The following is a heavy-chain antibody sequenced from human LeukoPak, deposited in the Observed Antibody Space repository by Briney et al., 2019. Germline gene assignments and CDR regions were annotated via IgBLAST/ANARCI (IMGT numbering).Heavy chain of an antibody. CDR3: ARRPTGCSGGSCSVYFDN. CDR2: MYSGGNT. D-gene: IGHD2-15*01. J-gene: IGHJ4*02. Sequence: GRSLGLSCTASGFTFGDYAMSWVRQAPGKGLEWVSVMYSGGNTYYADSVKGRFTISRDNSKNTLYLQMNSLRAEDTAVYYCARRPTGCSGGSCSVYFDNWGQGTLVTVSS. V-gene: IGHV3-53*01. CDR1: GFTFGDYA.